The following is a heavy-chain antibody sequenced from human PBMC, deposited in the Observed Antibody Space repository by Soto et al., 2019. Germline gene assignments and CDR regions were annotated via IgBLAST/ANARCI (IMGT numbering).Heavy chain of an antibody. CDR3: AKRANYDFWSGYYCFDY. CDR1: GFTFSSYA. Sequence: EVQLLESGGGLVQPGGSLRLSCAASGFTFSSYAMSWVRQAPGKGLEWVSAISGSGGSTYYADSVKGRFTISRDNSKNTLYLQMNSLRAEDTAVYYCAKRANYDFWSGYYCFDYWGQGTLVTVSS. J-gene: IGHJ4*02. D-gene: IGHD3-3*01. CDR2: ISGSGGST. V-gene: IGHV3-23*01.